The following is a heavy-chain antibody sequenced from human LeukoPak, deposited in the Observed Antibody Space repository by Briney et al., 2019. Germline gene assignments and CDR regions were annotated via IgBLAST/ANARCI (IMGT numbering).Heavy chain of an antibody. D-gene: IGHD3-10*01. Sequence: SETLSLTCAVYGGSFSGYYWSWIRQPPGKGLEWIGEINHSGSTNYNPSLKSRVTISVDTSKNQFSLKLSSVTAADTAVYYCARDMPGYYGSGSSFDYWGQGTLVTVSS. J-gene: IGHJ4*02. CDR3: ARDMPGYYGSGSSFDY. V-gene: IGHV4-34*01. CDR1: GGSFSGYY. CDR2: INHSGST.